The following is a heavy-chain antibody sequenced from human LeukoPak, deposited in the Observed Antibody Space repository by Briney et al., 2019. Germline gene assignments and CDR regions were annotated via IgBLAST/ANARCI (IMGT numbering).Heavy chain of an antibody. J-gene: IGHJ4*02. CDR1: GYTFTTYY. Sequence: ASVKVSCKASGYTFTTYYIHWMRQAPGQGLEWLGVIKPRGGTTIYAQKFQGRVTMTRDTSTTAVYMELRSLRSEDTAVYYCARLEGIGATMGDWGQGTLVTVSS. D-gene: IGHD5-12*01. CDR2: IKPRGGTT. V-gene: IGHV1-46*01. CDR3: ARLEGIGATMGD.